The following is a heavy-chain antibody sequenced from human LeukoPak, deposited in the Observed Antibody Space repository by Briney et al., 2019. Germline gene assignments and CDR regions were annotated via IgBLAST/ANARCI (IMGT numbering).Heavy chain of an antibody. V-gene: IGHV1-69*05. CDR3: ARGGSIAAAGYP. CDR1: GGTFSSYA. J-gene: IGHJ5*02. Sequence: SVKVSCKASGGTFSSYAISWVRQAPGQGLEWMGRIIPIFGTANYAQKFQGRVTMTRNTSISTAYMELSSLRSEDTAVYYCARGGSIAAAGYPWGQGTLVTVSS. D-gene: IGHD6-13*01. CDR2: IIPIFGTA.